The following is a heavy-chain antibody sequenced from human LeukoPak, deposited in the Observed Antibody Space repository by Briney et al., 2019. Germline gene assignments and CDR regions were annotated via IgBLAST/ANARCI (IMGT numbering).Heavy chain of an antibody. CDR3: ARGLTTEHNFDY. CDR2: INWNGGST. J-gene: IGHJ4*02. Sequence: GGSLRLSCAASGFTFDDYGMSWVRQAPGKGLEWVSGINWNGGSTGYADSVKGRFTISRDNAKNSLYLQMNSLRAEDTAFYYCARGLTTEHNFDYWGLGTLVTVSS. V-gene: IGHV3-20*04. CDR1: GFTFDDYG. D-gene: IGHD4-11*01.